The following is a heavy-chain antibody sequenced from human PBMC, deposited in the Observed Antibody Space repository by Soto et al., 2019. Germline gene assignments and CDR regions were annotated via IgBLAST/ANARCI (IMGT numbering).Heavy chain of an antibody. CDR2: IYYSGST. D-gene: IGHD5-18*01. CDR1: GGSISSYY. V-gene: IGHV4-59*01. Sequence: SETLSLTCTVSGGSISSYYWSWIRQPPGKGLEWIGYIYYSGSTNYNPSLKSRVTISVDTSKNQFSLKLSSVTAADTAVYYCARTDTAMVFDYWGQGTLVTVSS. J-gene: IGHJ4*02. CDR3: ARTDTAMVFDY.